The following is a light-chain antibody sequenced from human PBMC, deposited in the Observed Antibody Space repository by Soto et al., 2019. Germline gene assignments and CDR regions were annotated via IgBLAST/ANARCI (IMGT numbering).Light chain of an antibody. CDR2: DAS. V-gene: IGKV3-11*01. J-gene: IGKJ5*01. Sequence: EIVLTQSPGTLSVSPGDRVTLSCRASQSISINLAWYQHKPGQAPRLLIYDASNRATGIPARFSGSGSGTDFTLTISSLEPEDFAVYYCQQRSNWLITFGQGTRLEIK. CDR3: QQRSNWLIT. CDR1: QSISIN.